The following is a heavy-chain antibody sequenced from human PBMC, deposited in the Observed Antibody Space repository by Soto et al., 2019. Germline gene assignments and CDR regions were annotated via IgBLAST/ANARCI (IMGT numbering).Heavy chain of an antibody. D-gene: IGHD2-15*01. Sequence: EVQLVESGGGLVKPGGSLRLSCAASGFTFSSYSMNWVRQAPGKGLEWVSSISSSSSYIYYADSVKGRFTISRDNAKNSLYLQMNSLRAEDTAVYYCARGSRGYPTRGHMDVWGKGTTVTVSS. V-gene: IGHV3-21*01. CDR3: ARGSRGYPTRGHMDV. CDR2: ISSSSSYI. J-gene: IGHJ6*03. CDR1: GFTFSSYS.